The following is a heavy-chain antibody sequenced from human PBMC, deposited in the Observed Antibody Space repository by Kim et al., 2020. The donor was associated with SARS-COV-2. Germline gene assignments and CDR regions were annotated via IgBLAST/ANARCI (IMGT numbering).Heavy chain of an antibody. V-gene: IGHV4-39*07. D-gene: IGHD3-22*01. J-gene: IGHJ6*02. CDR3: AAGVVVIDYYYGMDV. Sequence: PSLKRRVTISVDTAKNQFSLELSSVAAADTAVYYCAAGVVVIDYYYGMDVWGQGTTVTVSS.